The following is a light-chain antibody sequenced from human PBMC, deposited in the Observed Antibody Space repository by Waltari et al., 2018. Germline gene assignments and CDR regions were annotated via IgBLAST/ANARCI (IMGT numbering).Light chain of an antibody. Sequence: QSVLTQPASVSGSPGRSITISCTGANSDVGGYNSVSWYQQHPGRAPKLMIYAVSNRPPGVSDRFSGSKSGNTASLTISGLQAEDEADYYCSSYTNRRDVIFGGGTKLTVL. CDR2: AVS. CDR1: NSDVGGYNS. CDR3: SSYTNRRDVI. V-gene: IGLV2-14*03. J-gene: IGLJ2*01.